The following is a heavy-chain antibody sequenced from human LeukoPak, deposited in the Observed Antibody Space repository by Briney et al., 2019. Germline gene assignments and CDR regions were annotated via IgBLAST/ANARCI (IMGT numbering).Heavy chain of an antibody. D-gene: IGHD3-10*01. V-gene: IGHV4-39*01. Sequence: SETLSLTCAVSGGSISSSSYYWGWIRQPPGKGLEWIGSIYYSGSTYYNPSLKSRVTISVDTSKNQFSLKLSSVTAADTAVYYCARQAQGSGSYYYLYYYYYYMDVWGKGTTVTISS. J-gene: IGHJ6*03. CDR1: GGSISSSSYY. CDR2: IYYSGST. CDR3: ARQAQGSGSYYYLYYYYYYMDV.